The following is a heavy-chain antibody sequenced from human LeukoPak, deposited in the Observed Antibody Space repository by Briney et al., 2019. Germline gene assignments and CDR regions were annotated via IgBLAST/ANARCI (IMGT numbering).Heavy chain of an antibody. Sequence: PGGSLRLSCAASGFTFSSYAMSWVRQAPGEGLEWVSSMSVTGDNTYYADSVKGRFTISRDNSKNTLYLQMNSLRAEDTAIYYCAKAITQWLVRNAFDIWGQGTMVTVSS. CDR1: GFTFSSYA. CDR3: AKAITQWLVRNAFDI. J-gene: IGHJ3*02. CDR2: MSVTGDNT. D-gene: IGHD6-19*01. V-gene: IGHV3-23*01.